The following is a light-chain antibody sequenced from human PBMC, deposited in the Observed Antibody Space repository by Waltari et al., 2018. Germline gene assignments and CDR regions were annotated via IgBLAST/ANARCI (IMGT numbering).Light chain of an antibody. CDR2: DVT. CDR1: NTDVGASKF. CDR3: CSFTATHTLL. J-gene: IGLJ2*01. Sequence: QSALTQPASVSGSPGQSITISCTGTNTDVGASKFASWYQQHPGSAPHLMLYDVTARPSGISYRFSGSKSANTASLTISGLLPEDEAIYYCCSFTATHTLLFGGGTTVTVL. V-gene: IGLV2-14*03.